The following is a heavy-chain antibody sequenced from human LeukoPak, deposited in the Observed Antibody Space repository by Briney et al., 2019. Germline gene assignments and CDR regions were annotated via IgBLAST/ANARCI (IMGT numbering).Heavy chain of an antibody. D-gene: IGHD3-22*01. V-gene: IGHV4-59*01. CDR3: ARDAYYYDSSGTYGMDV. J-gene: IGHJ6*02. CDR2: IYYSGST. CDR1: GGSISSYY. Sequence: SSETLSFTCAVSGGSISSYYWSWIRQPPGKGLEWIGYIYYSGSTNYNPSLKSRVTISVDTSKNQFSLKLSSVTAADTAVYYCARDAYYYDSSGTYGMDVWGQGTTVTVSS.